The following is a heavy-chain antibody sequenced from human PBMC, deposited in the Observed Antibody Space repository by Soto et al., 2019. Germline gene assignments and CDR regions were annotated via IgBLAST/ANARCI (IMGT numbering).Heavy chain of an antibody. V-gene: IGHV5-51*01. CDR1: GYSFSSHW. CDR3: ARLGATRTTGFAGPYNCFDP. J-gene: IGHJ5*02. Sequence: GESLKLSCKGSGYSFSSHWIGWVRQMPGKGLEWMGIIYPGDSDTRYSPYFQGQVTISADKSTSTAYLHWSSLKASDTAFYYCARLGATRTTGFAGPYNCFDPWGEGTRVTVSS. D-gene: IGHD3-10*01. CDR2: IYPGDSDT.